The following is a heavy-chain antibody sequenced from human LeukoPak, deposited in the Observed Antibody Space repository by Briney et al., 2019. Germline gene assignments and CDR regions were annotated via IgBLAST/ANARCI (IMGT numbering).Heavy chain of an antibody. D-gene: IGHD3-10*01. CDR3: ARDHYYGSGNPRDAFDI. CDR2: INHSGST. V-gene: IGHV4-34*01. Sequence: SETLSLTCAVYGGSFSGYYWSWIRQPPGKGLEWIGEINHSGSTNYNPSLKSRVTMSVDTSKNQFSLKLSSVTAADTAVYYCARDHYYGSGNPRDAFDIWGQGTMVTVSS. J-gene: IGHJ3*02. CDR1: GGSFSGYY.